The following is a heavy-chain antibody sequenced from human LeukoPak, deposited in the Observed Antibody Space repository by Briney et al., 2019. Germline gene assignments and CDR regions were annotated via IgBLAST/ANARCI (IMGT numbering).Heavy chain of an antibody. V-gene: IGHV1-46*01. CDR2: INPSGGST. J-gene: IGHJ4*02. Sequence: GASVKVSCKASGYTFTSYYMHWVRQAPGQGLEWIGIINPSGGSTSYAQKFQGRVTMTRDMSTSTVYMELSSLRSEDTAVYYCARDLSFSSSSSGSYFDYWGQGTLVTVSS. CDR1: GYTFTSYY. CDR3: ARDLSFSSSSSGSYFDY. D-gene: IGHD6-6*01.